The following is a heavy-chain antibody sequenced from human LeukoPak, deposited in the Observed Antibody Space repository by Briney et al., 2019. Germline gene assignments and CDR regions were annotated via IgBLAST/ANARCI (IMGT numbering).Heavy chain of an antibody. D-gene: IGHD2/OR15-2a*01. Sequence: GGSLRLSCAVSGFTFSSYEMNWVRQAPGKGLEWVSSISSSSDYIYYADSVKGRFTISRDNAKNSLYLQMKSLRAEDTAVYYCARGKTSQNIVTRKTYNWFDPWGQGTLVTVSS. V-gene: IGHV3-21*01. J-gene: IGHJ5*02. CDR2: ISSSSDYI. CDR1: GFTFSSYE. CDR3: ARGKTSQNIVTRKTYNWFDP.